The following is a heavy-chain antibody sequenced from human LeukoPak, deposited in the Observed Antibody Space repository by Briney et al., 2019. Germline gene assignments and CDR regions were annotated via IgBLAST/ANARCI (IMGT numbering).Heavy chain of an antibody. CDR3: ARDVDTSNHMSIFDP. Sequence: GGSLRLSCAGSGFTFSHYGMHWVRQGPGKGLEWVAGIQSDGSYKYYEDSLKGRFTITRDNFKNILYLQMNSLRAEDTAVYSCARDVDTSNHMSIFDPWGQGTLVTVSS. D-gene: IGHD3-3*02. J-gene: IGHJ5*02. V-gene: IGHV3-33*01. CDR1: GFTFSHYG. CDR2: IQSDGSYK.